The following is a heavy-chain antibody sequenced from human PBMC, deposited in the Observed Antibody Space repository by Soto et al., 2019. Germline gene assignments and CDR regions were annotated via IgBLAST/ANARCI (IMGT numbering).Heavy chain of an antibody. CDR3: ARGPVGATAFDY. Sequence: SETLSLTCSVSGGSISGSYWSWIRQSPGKGLEWLGYVYYTGSTNYSPSLRSRVSISVDTSKNEFSLRLSSVTAADTAVYYCARGPVGATAFDYWGQGTLVTVSS. CDR2: VYYTGST. CDR1: GGSISGSY. D-gene: IGHD1-26*01. J-gene: IGHJ4*02. V-gene: IGHV4-59*12.